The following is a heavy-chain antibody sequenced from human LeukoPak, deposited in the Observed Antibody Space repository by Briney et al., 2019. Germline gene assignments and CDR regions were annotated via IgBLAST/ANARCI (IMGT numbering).Heavy chain of an antibody. CDR2: ITSSSSYI. J-gene: IGHJ4*02. D-gene: IGHD2-15*01. CDR3: ARGQLVVVVAKPFDY. CDR1: KFTFSTYG. V-gene: IGHV3-21*01. Sequence: GGSLRLSCAASKFTFSTYGMSWVRQAPGKGLEWVSSITSSSSYIYYADSVKGRFTISRDNAKNSLYLQMNSLRAEDTAVYYCARGQLVVVVAKPFDYWGQGTLVTVSS.